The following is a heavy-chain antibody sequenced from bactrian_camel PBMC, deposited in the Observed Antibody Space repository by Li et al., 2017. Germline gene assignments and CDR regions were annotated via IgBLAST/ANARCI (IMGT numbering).Heavy chain of an antibody. Sequence: QLVESGGGSVQAGGPLRLSCAASGYTVSSNSMGWFRQAPGKEREGVAAIDSDGSTAYADSVKGRFTISRDNSKNTLYLQLNSLKTEDTAMYYCARPHITDMRDSVDFGYWGQGTQVTVS. D-gene: IGHD3*01. J-gene: IGHJ6*01. CDR2: IDSDGST. CDR3: ARPHITDMRDSVDFGY. CDR1: GYTVSSNS. V-gene: IGHV3S57*01.